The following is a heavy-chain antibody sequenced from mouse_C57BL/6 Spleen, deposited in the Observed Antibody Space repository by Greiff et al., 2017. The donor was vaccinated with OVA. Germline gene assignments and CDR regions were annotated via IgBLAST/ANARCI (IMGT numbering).Heavy chain of an antibody. D-gene: IGHD2-10*02. CDR1: GYTFTSYW. Sequence: QVQLQQSGAELMKPGASVKLSCKATGYTFTSYWIEWVKQRPGHGLEWIGEILPGSGSTNYNEKFKGKATFTADTSSNTAYMQLSSLTTEDSDIYYCARSYGNSPYAMDYWGQGTSVTVSA. V-gene: IGHV1-9*01. CDR3: ARSYGNSPYAMDY. CDR2: ILPGSGST. J-gene: IGHJ4*01.